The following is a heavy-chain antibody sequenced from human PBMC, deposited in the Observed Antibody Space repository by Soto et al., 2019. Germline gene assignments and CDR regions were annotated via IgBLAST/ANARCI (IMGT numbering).Heavy chain of an antibody. Sequence: SETLSLTCTVSGGSVSSGSYYWTWIRQPPGKRLEWIGYTYYSGSTNYNPSLKSRVIILVDTSKNQFSLRLRSVTAADTAVYYCARDLRGSNGLDVWGQGTTVTVSS. CDR1: GGSVSSGSYY. V-gene: IGHV4-61*01. CDR2: TYYSGST. CDR3: ARDLRGSNGLDV. J-gene: IGHJ6*02.